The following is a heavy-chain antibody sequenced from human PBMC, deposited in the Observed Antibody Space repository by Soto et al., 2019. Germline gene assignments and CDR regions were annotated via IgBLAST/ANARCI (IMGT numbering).Heavy chain of an antibody. V-gene: IGHV3-30*03. CDR3: ARGSGGSDNWFDP. Sequence: QVQLVESGGGVVQPGRSLRLSCAASGFTFSSYGMHWVRQAPGKGLEWVAVISYDGSNKYYADSVKGRFTISRDNSKNTLYLQMNSLRAEDTAVYYCARGSGGSDNWFDPWGQGTLVTVSS. D-gene: IGHD2-15*01. CDR1: GFTFSSYG. CDR2: ISYDGSNK. J-gene: IGHJ5*02.